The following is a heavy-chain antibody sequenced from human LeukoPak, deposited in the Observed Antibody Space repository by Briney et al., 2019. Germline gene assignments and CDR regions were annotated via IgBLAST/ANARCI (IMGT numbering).Heavy chain of an antibody. V-gene: IGHV4-59*01. CDR2: IYYSGST. J-gene: IGHJ6*02. CDR1: GGSISSYY. D-gene: IGHD3-3*01. CDR3: ASTYYDFWSGYSYGMVV. Sequence: PSETLSLTCSVSGGSISSYYWSWIRQPPGKGLEWFGYIYYSGSTNYNPSLKSRVTISVDTSKNQFSLKLSSVTAADTAVYYCASTYYDFWSGYSYGMVVWGQGTTVTVSS.